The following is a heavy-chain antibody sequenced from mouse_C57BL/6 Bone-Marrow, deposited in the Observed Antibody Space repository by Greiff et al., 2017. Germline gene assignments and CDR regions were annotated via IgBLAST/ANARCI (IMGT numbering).Heavy chain of an antibody. CDR1: GYTFTGYW. V-gene: IGHV1-9*01. Sequence: QVQLKESGAELMKPGASVKLSCKATGYTFTGYWIEWVKQRPGHGLEWIGEILPGSGSTNYNEKFKGKATFTADKSSNTAYMQLSSLTPVDSAIYDCAGAWLAGDVYWYFDVWGTGTTVTVSS. CDR2: ILPGSGST. J-gene: IGHJ1*03. D-gene: IGHD2-2*01. CDR3: AGAWLAGDVYWYFDV.